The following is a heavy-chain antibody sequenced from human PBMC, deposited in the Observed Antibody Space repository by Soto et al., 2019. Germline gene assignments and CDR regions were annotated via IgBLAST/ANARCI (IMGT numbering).Heavy chain of an antibody. J-gene: IGHJ3*02. V-gene: IGHV3-30*04. CDR3: AREGGTAFDI. D-gene: IGHD6-13*01. CDR1: AFTFRNYA. CDR2: ISYDGRDT. Sequence: QVHLVESGGDVVQPGRSLRLSCAASAFTFRNYAMHWVRQAPGKGLEWVAFISYDGRDTFYADSVKGRFSISRDNFKNTLSLQMNSLTTEDTAVYYCAREGGTAFDIWGQGTMVTVSS.